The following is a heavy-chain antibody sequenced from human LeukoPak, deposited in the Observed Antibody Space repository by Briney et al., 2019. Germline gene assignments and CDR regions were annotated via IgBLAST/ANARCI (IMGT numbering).Heavy chain of an antibody. J-gene: IGHJ4*02. CDR1: GFTFSSYW. Sequence: EGSLRLSCAASGFTFSSYWMSWVRQAPGKGLEWIGRIKSKTDGETTNYAEPVRGRFTISRDDSKSAVYLQMNSLKIEDTAVYYCTTDLGTYYHGSQRLIPIDYWGQGTLVTVSS. V-gene: IGHV3-15*01. CDR2: IKSKTDGETT. D-gene: IGHD3-10*01. CDR3: TTDLGTYYHGSQRLIPIDY.